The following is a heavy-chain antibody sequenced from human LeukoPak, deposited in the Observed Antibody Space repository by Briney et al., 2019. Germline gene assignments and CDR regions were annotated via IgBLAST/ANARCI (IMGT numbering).Heavy chain of an antibody. J-gene: IGHJ4*02. CDR3: AKDLVAVAATRLLWDY. D-gene: IGHD6-19*01. Sequence: PGGSLRLSCAASGFTFSSYAMSWVRQAPGKGLEWVSAISGSGGSTYYADSVKGRFTISRDNSKNTLYLQMNSLRAEDTAVYYCAKDLVAVAATRLLWDYWGQGTLVTVSS. CDR2: ISGSGGST. V-gene: IGHV3-23*01. CDR1: GFTFSSYA.